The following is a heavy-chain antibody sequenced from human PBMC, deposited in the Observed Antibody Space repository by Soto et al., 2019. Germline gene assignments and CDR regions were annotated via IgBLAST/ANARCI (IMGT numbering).Heavy chain of an antibody. D-gene: IGHD2-15*01. CDR3: ARLVVVAAIRAFDI. V-gene: IGHV4-39*01. CDR2: IYYSGST. Sequence: SETLSLTCTVSGGSISSSSYYWGWIRQPPGKGLEWIGSIYYSGSTYYNPSLKSRVTISVDTSKNRFSLKLSSVTAADTAVYYCARLVVVAAIRAFDIWGQGTMVTVSS. CDR1: GGSISSSSYY. J-gene: IGHJ3*02.